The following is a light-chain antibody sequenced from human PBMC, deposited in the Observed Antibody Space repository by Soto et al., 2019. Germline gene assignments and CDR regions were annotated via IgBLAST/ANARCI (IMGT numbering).Light chain of an antibody. J-gene: IGKJ4*01. CDR3: QPYNNWPPLP. Sequence: EIVMTQSPATLSVSPGERATLSCRASQSVSSNLAWYQQKPGQAPRLLIYGASTRATGIPARFSGSGSGTEFPLTITSLPSEDFAVYYCQPYNNWPPLPFGGGTKVEIK. CDR2: GAS. CDR1: QSVSSN. V-gene: IGKV3-15*01.